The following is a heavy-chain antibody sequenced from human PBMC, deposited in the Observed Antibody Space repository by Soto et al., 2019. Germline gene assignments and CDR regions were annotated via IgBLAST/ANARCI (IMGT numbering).Heavy chain of an antibody. CDR1: GFTFGDSY. J-gene: IGHJ5*02. V-gene: IGHV3-11*06. D-gene: IGHD2-8*02. CDR3: VRGGGVGLFDP. CDR2: ISPGSRYP. Sequence: PGGSLRISCAGSGFTFGDSYMSWIRQAPGKGLEWLSYISPGSRYPAYADSVKGRFTISRDNAKRSLYLQMMSLTAEDTAIYYCVRGGGVGLFDPWGQGTMVTVSS.